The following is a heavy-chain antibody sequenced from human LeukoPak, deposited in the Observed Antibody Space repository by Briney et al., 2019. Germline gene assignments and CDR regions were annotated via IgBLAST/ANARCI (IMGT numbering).Heavy chain of an antibody. V-gene: IGHV3-7*01. CDR1: GFTFSSYS. Sequence: PGGSLRLSCAASGFTFSSYSMNWVRQAPGKGLEWVANIQQDGSEKYYVDSVKGRFTISRDNAKNSLYLQMNSLRAEDTAVYYCARDKGSGYYSGDAFDIWGQGTMVTVSS. CDR3: ARDKGSGYYSGDAFDI. J-gene: IGHJ3*02. D-gene: IGHD3-22*01. CDR2: IQQDGSEK.